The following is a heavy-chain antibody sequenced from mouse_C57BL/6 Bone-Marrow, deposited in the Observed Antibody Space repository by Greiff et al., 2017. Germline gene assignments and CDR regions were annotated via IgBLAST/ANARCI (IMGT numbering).Heavy chain of an antibody. D-gene: IGHD3-3*01. V-gene: IGHV1-85*01. CDR3: AREGSWDRNYFDY. CDR1: GYNFTSYD. J-gene: IGHJ2*01. CDR2: IYPRDGST. Sequence: QVQLKQSGPELVKPGASVKLSCKASGYNFTSYDINWVKQRPGQGLEWIGWIYPRDGSTKYNEKFKGKVTLTVDTSSSTAYMELHSLTSEDSAVYFCAREGSWDRNYFDYWGQGTTLTVSS.